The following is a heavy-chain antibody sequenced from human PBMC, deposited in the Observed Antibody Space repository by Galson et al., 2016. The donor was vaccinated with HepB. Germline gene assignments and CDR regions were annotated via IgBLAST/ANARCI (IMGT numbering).Heavy chain of an antibody. CDR2: INAGNGNT. V-gene: IGHV1-3*01. CDR1: GYTFTTYS. CDR3: AGIRAIAARGLGY. J-gene: IGHJ4*02. Sequence: SCKASGYTFTTYSVHWVRQAPGQRLEWMGWINAGNGNTKHSQNFQDRVTISRDTSASTAYMELTSLRSEDTAIYYCAGIRAIAARGLGYWGQGTLVTASS. D-gene: IGHD6-6*01.